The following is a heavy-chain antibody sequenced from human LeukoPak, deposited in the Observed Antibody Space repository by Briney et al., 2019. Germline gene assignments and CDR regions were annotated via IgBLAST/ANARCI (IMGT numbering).Heavy chain of an antibody. Sequence: GGSLRLSCAASGFIFRSYDMHWVRHATGKGLEWVSAIGTSGDTYYSGSVKGRFTISRENAKSSFYLQMNSLRAGDTAVYYCARAGTSNGFDYWGQGILVSVSS. CDR1: GFIFRSYD. CDR3: ARAGTSNGFDY. CDR2: IGTSGDT. V-gene: IGHV3-13*01. J-gene: IGHJ4*02. D-gene: IGHD3-10*01.